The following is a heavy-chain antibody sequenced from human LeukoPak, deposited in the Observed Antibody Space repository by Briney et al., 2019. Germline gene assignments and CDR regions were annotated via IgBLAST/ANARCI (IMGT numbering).Heavy chain of an antibody. J-gene: IGHJ4*02. D-gene: IGHD6-13*01. CDR1: GFTFSNFG. V-gene: IGHV3-33*01. CDR3: ARDPPSRAAAGRGDY. CDR2: IWFDGSND. Sequence: GGSLRLSCVTSGFTFSNFGRYWVRQTPGKGLEWVAVIWFDGSNDDYADSVKGRFTISRDNSKNTLFLEMNSLRAEDTAVYYCARDPPSRAAAGRGDYWGQGTLVIVSS.